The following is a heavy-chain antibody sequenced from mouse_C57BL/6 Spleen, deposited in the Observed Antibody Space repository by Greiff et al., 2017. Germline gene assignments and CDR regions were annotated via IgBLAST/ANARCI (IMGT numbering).Heavy chain of an antibody. V-gene: IGHV1-39*01. CDR2: INPTYGST. CDR1: GYSFTDSN. Sequence: EVQLQQSGPELVKPGASVKISCKASGYSFTDSNMNWVKQSPGKSLEWIGVINPTYGSTSYNPKFKGKATLTVAKSSSTAYMQLNSLTSEDSAVEYWASYCDSSYGLAYWGKGTLVTVSA. D-gene: IGHD1-1*01. CDR3: ASYCDSSYGLAY. J-gene: IGHJ3*01.